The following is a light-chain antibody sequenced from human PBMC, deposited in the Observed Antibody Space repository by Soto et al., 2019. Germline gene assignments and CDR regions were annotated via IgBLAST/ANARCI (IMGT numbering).Light chain of an antibody. CDR2: KAS. J-gene: IGKJ1*01. Sequence: DIQMTQSPSTLSASVGDRITITCRASQSISTWLAWYQQKPGKAPKVLIYKASSLESGVPSRFSGSGSGTEFILTISSLQPDDFATYYCQEYKTYTRTFGQETTAEIK. CDR1: QSISTW. V-gene: IGKV1-5*03. CDR3: QEYKTYTRT.